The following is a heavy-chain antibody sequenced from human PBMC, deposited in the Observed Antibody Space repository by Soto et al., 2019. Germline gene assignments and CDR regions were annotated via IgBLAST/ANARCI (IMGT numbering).Heavy chain of an antibody. CDR2: ISAYNGNT. D-gene: IGHD6-13*01. V-gene: IGHV1-18*01. Sequence: QVQLVQSGAEVKKPGASVKVSCKASGYTFTSYGISWVRQAPGQGLEWMGRISAYNGNTNYAQKLQGRVTITTDTSXSXXYMELRSLRSDDTAVYYCARGIAAAGTQFNYGMDVWGQGTTVTVSS. CDR3: ARGIAAAGTQFNYGMDV. J-gene: IGHJ6*02. CDR1: GYTFTSYG.